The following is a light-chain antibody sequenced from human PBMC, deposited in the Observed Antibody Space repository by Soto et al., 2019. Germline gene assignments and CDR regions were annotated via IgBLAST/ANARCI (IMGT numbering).Light chain of an antibody. V-gene: IGKV3-15*01. CDR3: QQYNNWPPGT. Sequence: EIVMTQSPATLSVSPGERATLSCRASQSVSRNLAWYQQKPCQAPRLLIYGASTRAIGIPARFSGSGSGTEFILTISSLQSEDFAVYYCQQYNNWPPGTFVPGTKVDIK. CDR2: GAS. J-gene: IGKJ3*01. CDR1: QSVSRN.